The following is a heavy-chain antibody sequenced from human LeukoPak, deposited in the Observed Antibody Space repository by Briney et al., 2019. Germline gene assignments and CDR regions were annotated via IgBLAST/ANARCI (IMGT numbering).Heavy chain of an antibody. CDR1: GGSFSGYY. CDR2: IYDSGST. J-gene: IGHJ3*02. V-gene: IGHV4-30-4*01. CDR3: ARDCSGGSCYGAFDI. Sequence: SETLSLTCAVYGGSFSGYYWSWIRQPPGKGLEWIGYIYDSGSTYYNPSLTSRITISVDTSENRFSLKLSSVTATDTAVYYCARDCSGGSCYGAFDIWGQGTMVTVSS. D-gene: IGHD2-15*01.